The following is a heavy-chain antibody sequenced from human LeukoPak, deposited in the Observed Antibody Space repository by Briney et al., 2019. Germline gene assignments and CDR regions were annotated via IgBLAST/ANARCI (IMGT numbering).Heavy chain of an antibody. CDR2: IKQDGSEK. CDR3: ARDPKRYSSSSGDY. V-gene: IGHV3-7*01. J-gene: IGHJ4*02. Sequence: GGSLRLSCAASGFTFSSYWVSWVRQAPGKGLEWVANIKQDGSEKYYVDSVKGRFTISRDNAKNSLYLQMNSLRAEDTAVYYCARDPKRYSSSSGDYWGQGTLVTVSS. D-gene: IGHD6-6*01. CDR1: GFTFSSYW.